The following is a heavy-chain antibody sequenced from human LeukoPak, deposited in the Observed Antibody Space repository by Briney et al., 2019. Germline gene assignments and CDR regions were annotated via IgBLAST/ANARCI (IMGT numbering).Heavy chain of an antibody. CDR3: ARGGRGLSAARRFKLGNWFDP. V-gene: IGHV4-34*01. J-gene: IGHJ5*02. CDR1: GGSFSGYY. Sequence: PSETLSLTCAVYGGSFSGYYWSWIRQAPGKGLEWIGEINHSGSTNYNPSLKSRVTISVDTSKNQFSLKLSSVTAADTAMYYCARGGRGLSAARRFKLGNWFDPWGQGILVTVSS. D-gene: IGHD2-2*01. CDR2: INHSGST.